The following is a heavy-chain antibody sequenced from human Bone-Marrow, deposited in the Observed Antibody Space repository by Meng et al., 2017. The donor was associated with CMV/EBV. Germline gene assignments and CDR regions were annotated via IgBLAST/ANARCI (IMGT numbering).Heavy chain of an antibody. V-gene: IGHV3-11*01. CDR3: TRDGHTGFDY. J-gene: IGHJ4*02. Sequence: GESLKISCAASGFTFSDYYMSWIRQAPGKGLEWVSYISSSGSTIYYADSVKGRFTISRDNAKNSLHLQVNSLKTEDTAVYYCTRDGHTGFDYWGQGTLVTVSS. CDR1: GFTFSDYY. CDR2: ISSSGSTI.